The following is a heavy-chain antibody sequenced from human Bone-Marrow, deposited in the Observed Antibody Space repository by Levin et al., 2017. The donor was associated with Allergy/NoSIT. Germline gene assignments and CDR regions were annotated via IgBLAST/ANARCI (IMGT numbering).Heavy chain of an antibody. CDR1: GFTFSSYA. CDR2: ITSGSGGGT. D-gene: IGHD3-10*01. CDR3: ARGTYGTFDY. J-gene: IGHJ4*02. Sequence: GGSLRLSCAASGFTFSSYAMSWFRQAPGKGLEWVSHITSGSGGGTYYADSVKGRFTISRDNSKSTLYLQMNSLRTEDTALYSCARGTYGTFDYWGQGTLVTVSS. V-gene: IGHV3-23*01.